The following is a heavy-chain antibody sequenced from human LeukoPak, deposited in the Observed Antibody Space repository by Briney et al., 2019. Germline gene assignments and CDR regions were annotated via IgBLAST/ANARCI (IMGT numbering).Heavy chain of an antibody. V-gene: IGHV4-34*01. CDR3: ARSRRGYSYIDY. J-gene: IGHJ4*02. CDR1: DDSFSGYY. Sequence: PSETLSLTCAVYDDSFSGYYWNWIRQPPGEGLDWIGEINHRRSTNYNSSLKSRVTISVDTSKYQFSLKLNSVTAADTAVYYYARSRRGYSYIDYWGQGSLVTVSS. D-gene: IGHD5-18*01. CDR2: INHRRST.